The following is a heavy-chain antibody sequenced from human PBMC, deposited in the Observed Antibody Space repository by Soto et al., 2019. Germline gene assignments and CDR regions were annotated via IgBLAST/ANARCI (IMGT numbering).Heavy chain of an antibody. V-gene: IGHV1-18*01. CDR3: ARDENKIVATMTTYNWFDP. CDR2: ISAYNGNT. D-gene: IGHD5-12*01. CDR1: GYTFTSYG. Sequence: ASVKVSCKASGYTFTSYGISWVRQAPGQGLEWMGWISAYNGNTNYAQKLQGRVTMTTDTSTSTAYMELRSLRSDDTAVYYCARDENKIVATMTTYNWFDPWGQGTLVTVSS. J-gene: IGHJ5*02.